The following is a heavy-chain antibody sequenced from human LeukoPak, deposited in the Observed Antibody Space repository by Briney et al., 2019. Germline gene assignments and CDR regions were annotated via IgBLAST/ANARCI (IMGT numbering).Heavy chain of an antibody. V-gene: IGHV1-18*01. J-gene: IGHJ4*02. CDR1: GYTFTSYG. D-gene: IGHD3-10*01. CDR2: ISAYNGNT. CDR3: ARDWVRNYYGSGDLDY. Sequence: GASVKVSCKASGYTFTSYGISWVRQAPGQGLEWMGWISAYNGNTNYAQKLQGRVTMTTDTSTSTAYMELRSLRSDDTAVYYCARDWVRNYYGSGDLDYWGQGTLVTVSS.